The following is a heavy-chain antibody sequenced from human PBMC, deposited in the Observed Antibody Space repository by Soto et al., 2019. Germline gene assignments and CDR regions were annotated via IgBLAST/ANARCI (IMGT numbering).Heavy chain of an antibody. V-gene: IGHV4-4*02. CDR3: ARGISTLSPLDY. D-gene: IGHD3-16*02. Sequence: QVQLQESGPGLVKPSGTLSLTCAVSGGSISSTNWWSWVRQPPGKGLEWIGEIYHSGSTNYNPSLKRRVTISVDNSNNQFSLKLSSVPAADTAVYYCARGISTLSPLDYWGQGTLVTVSS. CDR1: GGSISSTNW. J-gene: IGHJ4*02. CDR2: IYHSGST.